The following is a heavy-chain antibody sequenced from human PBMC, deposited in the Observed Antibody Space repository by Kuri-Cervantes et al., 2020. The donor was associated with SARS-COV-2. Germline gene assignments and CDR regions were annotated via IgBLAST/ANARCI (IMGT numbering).Heavy chain of an antibody. CDR3: AREGDTAMVRYYYYMDV. CDR2: TSAYNGNT. J-gene: IGHJ6*03. CDR1: GYTFTSYG. V-gene: IGHV1-18*01. Sequence: ASVKGSCKASGYTFTSYGIRWVRQAPGQGIEWMGWTSAYNGNTNYAQKLQGRVTMTTDTSTSTAYMELRSLRSDDTAVYYCAREGDTAMVRYYYYMDVWGKGTTVTVSS. D-gene: IGHD5-18*01.